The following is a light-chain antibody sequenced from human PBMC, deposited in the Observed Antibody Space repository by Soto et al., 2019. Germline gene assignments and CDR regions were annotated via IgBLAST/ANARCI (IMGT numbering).Light chain of an antibody. V-gene: IGLV3-1*01. Sequence: SYELTQPHSVSVSPGQTASITCSGDKLGDKYACWYQQKPGQSPVLVIYQDSNRPSGIPERFSGSNSGNTATLTISGTQAMDEADYDCQAWDSSTGIFGGGTKLTVL. CDR1: KLGDKY. J-gene: IGLJ2*01. CDR3: QAWDSSTGI. CDR2: QDS.